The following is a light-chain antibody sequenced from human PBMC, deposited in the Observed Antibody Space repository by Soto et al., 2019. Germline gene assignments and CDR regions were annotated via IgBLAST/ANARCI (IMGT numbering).Light chain of an antibody. Sequence: DIVMTQSPDSLAVSLGERATINCKSSQSVLYSSNNKNYLAWYQQKPGQPPKLLIYWAFTRESGVPDRFSGSGSGTDFTLTISSLEPEDFAVYYCQHRSNWPPYTFGQGTKLEIK. CDR3: QHRSNWPPYT. V-gene: IGKV4-1*01. CDR1: QSVLYSSNNKNY. J-gene: IGKJ2*01. CDR2: WAF.